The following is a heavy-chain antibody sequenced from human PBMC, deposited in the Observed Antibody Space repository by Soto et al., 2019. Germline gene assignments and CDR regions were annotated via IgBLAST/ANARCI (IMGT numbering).Heavy chain of an antibody. CDR3: AKELVWEAFAGTLYGGLDY. CDR2: ISWNSGSI. CDR1: GFTFDDYA. Sequence: EVQLVESGGGLVQPGRSLRLSCAASGFTFDDYAMHWVRQAPGQGLEWVSGISWNSGSIGYADSVKGRFTISRDNAKNSLYLQMNSLRAEDTALYYCAKELVWEAFAGTLYGGLDYWGQGTLVTVSS. D-gene: IGHD6-19*01. J-gene: IGHJ4*02. V-gene: IGHV3-9*01.